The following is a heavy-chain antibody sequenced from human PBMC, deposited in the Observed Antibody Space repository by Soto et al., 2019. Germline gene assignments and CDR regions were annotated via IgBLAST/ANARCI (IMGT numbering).Heavy chain of an antibody. V-gene: IGHV3-23*01. CDR1: GFTFSSYA. Sequence: EVQLLESGGGLVQPGGSLRLSCAASGFTFSSYAMSWVRQAPGKGLEWVSAISGSGGSTYYADSVKGRFTISRDNSKNTLYLQMNSLRAEDTAVYYCAKDAGITVTTSPQFDYWDQGTLVTVSS. CDR2: ISGSGGST. J-gene: IGHJ4*02. CDR3: AKDAGITVTTSPQFDY. D-gene: IGHD4-17*01.